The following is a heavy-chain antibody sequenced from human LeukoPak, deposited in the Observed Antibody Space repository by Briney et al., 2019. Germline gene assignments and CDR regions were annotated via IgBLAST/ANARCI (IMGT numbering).Heavy chain of an antibody. CDR3: ARRGGGRDGDY. D-gene: IGHD3-16*01. Sequence: ASVKVSCKASGYTFTGYYMHWVRQAPGQGLEWMGWINPNSGGTNYAQKFQGRVTITRDTSSSRSYMRRDRRRSDDQAWDEVARRGGGRDGDYWGQGTLVTVSS. V-gene: IGHV1-2*02. J-gene: IGHJ4*02. CDR2: INPNSGGT. CDR1: GYTFTGYY.